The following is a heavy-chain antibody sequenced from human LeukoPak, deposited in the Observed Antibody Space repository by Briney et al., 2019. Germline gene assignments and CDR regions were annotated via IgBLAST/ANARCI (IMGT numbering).Heavy chain of an antibody. CDR3: ARVQVLRFLEWRTTRFVGWFDP. CDR1: GGSFSGYY. J-gene: IGHJ5*02. D-gene: IGHD3-3*01. Sequence: PSETLSFTCAVYGGSFSGYYWSWIRQPPGKGLEWIGEINHSGSTNYNPSLKSRVTISVDTSKNQFSLKLSSVTAADTAVYYCARVQVLRFLEWRTTRFVGWFDPWGQGTLVTVSS. CDR2: INHSGST. V-gene: IGHV4-34*01.